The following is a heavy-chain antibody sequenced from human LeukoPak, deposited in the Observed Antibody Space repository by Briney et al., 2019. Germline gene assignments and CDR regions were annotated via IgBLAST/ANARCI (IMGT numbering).Heavy chain of an antibody. Sequence: ASETLSLTCTVSGGSISSSSYYWGWIRQPPGKGLEWIGSIYYSGSTYYNPSLKSRVTIPVDTSKNQFSLKLTSVTAADTGVYYCVRGRSGYGDYDYWGQGALVTVSS. CDR3: VRGRSGYGDYDY. D-gene: IGHD4-17*01. CDR2: IYYSGST. J-gene: IGHJ4*02. CDR1: GGSISSSSYY. V-gene: IGHV4-39*01.